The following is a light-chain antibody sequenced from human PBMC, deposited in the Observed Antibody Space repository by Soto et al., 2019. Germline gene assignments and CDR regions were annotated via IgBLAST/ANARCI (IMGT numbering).Light chain of an antibody. J-gene: IGLJ7*01. CDR3: SLYTNSTRAV. CDR2: DVS. CDR1: SSDISDYNY. V-gene: IGLV2-14*01. Sequence: QSALTQPASVSGSPGQSISISCTGASSDISDYNYVSWYQQHPGKAPKLMIYDVSNRPSGVSNRFSGSKSGNTASLTISGLQAEDEADYYCSLYTNSTRAVFGGGTQLTVL.